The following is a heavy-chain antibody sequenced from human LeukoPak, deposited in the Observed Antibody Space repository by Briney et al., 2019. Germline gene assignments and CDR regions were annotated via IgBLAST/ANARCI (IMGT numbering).Heavy chain of an antibody. V-gene: IGHV5-51*01. D-gene: IGHD3-10*01. CDR3: ARLQGSGSYYYGMDV. CDR1: GYSFISYW. Sequence: GESLKISCKGSGYSFISYWIGWVRQMPGKGLEWMGIIYPGDSDTRYSPSFQGQVTISADKSISTAYLQWSSLKASDTAMYYCARLQGSGSYYYGMDVWGQGTTVTVSS. CDR2: IYPGDSDT. J-gene: IGHJ6*02.